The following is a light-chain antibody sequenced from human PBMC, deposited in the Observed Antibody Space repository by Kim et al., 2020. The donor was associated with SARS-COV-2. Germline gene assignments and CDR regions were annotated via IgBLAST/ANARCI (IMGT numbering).Light chain of an antibody. CDR3: QQYYNIPPIT. Sequence: DIQMTQSPSSLSASVGDRVTITCQASQDISNYLNWYQQKAGKDPKLLIYDAANLETGVPSRFSGSGCGTNFTFTITSLQPEDIATYYCQQYYNIPPITFGQGTRLDIK. CDR2: DAA. J-gene: IGKJ5*01. V-gene: IGKV1-33*01. CDR1: QDISNY.